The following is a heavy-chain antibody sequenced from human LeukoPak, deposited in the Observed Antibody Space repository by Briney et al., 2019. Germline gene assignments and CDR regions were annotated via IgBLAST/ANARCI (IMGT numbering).Heavy chain of an antibody. J-gene: IGHJ4*02. CDR1: GFTFDDYT. V-gene: IGHV3-9*01. CDR2: ISWNSGSI. CDR3: AKDAAYYYDSSGWFDY. Sequence: PGGSLRLSCAASGFTFDDYTMHWVRQAPGKGLEWVSGISWNSGSIGYADSVKGRFTISRDNAKNSLYLQMNSPRAEDTALYYCAKDAAYYYDSSGWFDYWGQGTLVTVSS. D-gene: IGHD3-22*01.